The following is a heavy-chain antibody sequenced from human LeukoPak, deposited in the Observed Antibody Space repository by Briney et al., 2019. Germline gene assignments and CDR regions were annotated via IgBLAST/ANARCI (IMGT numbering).Heavy chain of an antibody. CDR3: AREVYDSSGYYYSLDAFDI. CDR2: INPSGGST. V-gene: IGHV1-46*01. Sequence: GASVKVSCKASGYTFTSYYMHWVRQAPGQGLEWMGIINPSGGSTSYAQKLQGRVTMTTDTSTSTAYMELRSLRSDDTAVYYCAREVYDSSGYYYSLDAFDIWGQGTMVTVS. CDR1: GYTFTSYY. J-gene: IGHJ3*02. D-gene: IGHD3-22*01.